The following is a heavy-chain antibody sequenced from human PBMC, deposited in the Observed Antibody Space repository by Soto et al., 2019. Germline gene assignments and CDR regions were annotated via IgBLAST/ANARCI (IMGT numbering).Heavy chain of an antibody. CDR3: ARPFYGTMNFDY. D-gene: IGHD2-2*01. J-gene: IGHJ4*02. Sequence: PSETLSLTCTVSGGSISSSSYYWGWIRQPPGKGLEWIGSIYYSGSTYYNPSLKSRVTISVDTSKNQFSLKLSSVTAADTAVYYCARPFYGTMNFDYWGQGTLVTVSS. V-gene: IGHV4-39*01. CDR1: GGSISSSSYY. CDR2: IYYSGST.